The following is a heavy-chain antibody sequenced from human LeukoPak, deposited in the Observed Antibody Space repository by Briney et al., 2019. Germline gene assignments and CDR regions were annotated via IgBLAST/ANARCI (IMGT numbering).Heavy chain of an antibody. Sequence: ASVKVSCKTSGYTFSRHGITWVRQAPGQGLEWMGWVSGNNGNANYAQNVQGRVTMTTDTSTNTACMELRSLRSDDTAVYYCAKDIHPGLDSGASCCFDYWGQGTPVTVSS. CDR1: GYTFSRHG. CDR2: VSGNNGNA. D-gene: IGHD3-22*01. V-gene: IGHV1-18*01. CDR3: AKDIHPGLDSGASCCFDY. J-gene: IGHJ4*02.